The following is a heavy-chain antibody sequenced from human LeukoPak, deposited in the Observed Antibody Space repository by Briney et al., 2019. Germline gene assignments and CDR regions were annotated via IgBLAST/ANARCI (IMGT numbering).Heavy chain of an antibody. D-gene: IGHD3-3*01. Sequence: ASETLSLTWTVDSRFVSSDYCRCIRQPPGKGLGWIGYIYYSGSTNYNPSLKSRVTISVDTSKNHCPLKLSSATAADSAEDYSQTAGLNLDFLRGYYAFDIWGQGTMVTVSS. V-gene: IGHV4-59*02. CDR1: SRFVSSDY. CDR3: QTAGLNLDFLRGYYAFDI. J-gene: IGHJ3*02. CDR2: IYYSGST.